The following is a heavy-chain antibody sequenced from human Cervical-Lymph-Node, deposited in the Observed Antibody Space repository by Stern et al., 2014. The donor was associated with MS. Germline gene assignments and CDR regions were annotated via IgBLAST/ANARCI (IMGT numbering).Heavy chain of an antibody. Sequence: VHLVESGAEVKKPGASVQVSCQASGYTFTSYYMHWVRQAPGQGLECMGIINPSGGSTRYAQKFQGRVTMTRDTSTSTVYMELSSLRSEDTAVYYCAREVAGHRLGMMDVWGQGTTVTVSS. V-gene: IGHV1-46*01. CDR1: GYTFTSYY. CDR2: INPSGGST. J-gene: IGHJ6*02. CDR3: AREVAGHRLGMMDV. D-gene: IGHD6-19*01.